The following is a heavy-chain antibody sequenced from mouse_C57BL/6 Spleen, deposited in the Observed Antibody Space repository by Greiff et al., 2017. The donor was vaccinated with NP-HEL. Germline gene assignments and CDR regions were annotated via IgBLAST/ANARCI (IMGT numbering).Heavy chain of an antibody. V-gene: IGHV1-55*01. CDR2: IYPGSGGT. D-gene: IGHD2-1*01. Sequence: QVHVKQPGAELVKPGASVKMSCKASGYTFTSYWITWVKQRPGQGLEWIGDIYPGSGGTNYNEKFKSKATLTVDTSSSTAYMQLSSLTSEDSGVYYCARGDGNFDYWGQGTTLTVSS. CDR3: ARGDGNFDY. CDR1: GYTFTSYW. J-gene: IGHJ2*01.